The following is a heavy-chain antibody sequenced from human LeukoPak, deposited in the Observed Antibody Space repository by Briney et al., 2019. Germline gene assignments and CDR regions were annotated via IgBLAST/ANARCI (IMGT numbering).Heavy chain of an antibody. J-gene: IGHJ4*02. V-gene: IGHV3-23*01. CDR3: AKDYGPDIVGTIGGY. Sequence: GGSLRLSCAASGFIFNNFAMSWVRRAPGQGLEWVSCINGTSSETWHADSVKGRFTISRDNSKNTLYLQMNSLRADDTAIYYCAKDYGPDIVGTIGGYWGQGTLVTVSS. D-gene: IGHD5-12*01. CDR2: INGTSSET. CDR1: GFIFNNFA.